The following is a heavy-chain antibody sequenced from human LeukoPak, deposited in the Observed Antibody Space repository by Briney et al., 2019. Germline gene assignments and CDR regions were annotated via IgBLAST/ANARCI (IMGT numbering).Heavy chain of an antibody. CDR1: GYTFTVYY. V-gene: IGHV1-46*01. CDR2: INPSGGGT. CDR3: ARVGGYSSSSDYYFDY. D-gene: IGHD6-6*01. Sequence: ASVKVSCKASGYTFTVYYMHWVRQAPGQWLEWMGIINPSGGGTSYAQKFQGRVTMTRDTSTSTVYMELSSLRSEDTAVYYCARVGGYSSSSDYYFDYWGQGTLVTVSS. J-gene: IGHJ4*02.